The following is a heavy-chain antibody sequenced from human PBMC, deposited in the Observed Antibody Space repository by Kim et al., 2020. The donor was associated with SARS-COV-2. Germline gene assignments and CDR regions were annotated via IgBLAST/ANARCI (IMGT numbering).Heavy chain of an antibody. J-gene: IGHJ5*02. CDR1: GFMFNTFA. V-gene: IGHV3-30*15. CDR3: ARAFGDYA. CDR2: ISHDGNNK. D-gene: IGHD4-17*01. Sequence: GGSLRLSCEASGFMFNTFAMHWVRQAPGKGLVWVAVISHDGNNKFYADTVKGRFTISRDNSKNTLYLEMRSLRPEDTAMYYCARAFGDYAWGPGTRVTVSS.